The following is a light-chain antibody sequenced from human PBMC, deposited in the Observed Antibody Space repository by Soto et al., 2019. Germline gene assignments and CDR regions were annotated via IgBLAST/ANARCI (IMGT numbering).Light chain of an antibody. CDR3: QQYDQWPIT. CDR1: HSVSRTY. Sequence: EIVLTQSPGTLSLSPGERATLSCRASHSVSRTYLAWYQQKPGQAPRLLMYGASDRALGIPDRFSGSGSGTEFSFTVTSLQSEDFAVYYCQQYDQWPITFGQGTRLEIK. V-gene: IGKV3-15*01. J-gene: IGKJ5*01. CDR2: GAS.